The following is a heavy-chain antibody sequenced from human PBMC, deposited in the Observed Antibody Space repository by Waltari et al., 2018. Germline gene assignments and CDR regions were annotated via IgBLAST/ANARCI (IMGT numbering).Heavy chain of an antibody. J-gene: IGHJ4*02. Sequence: QVQLVQSGAEVKKPGASVKVSCKASGYTFTGYYMHWVRQAPGKGLEWMGWINPSSGGTNYEQKFQGRVTMTRDTSISTAYMELSRLRSDDTAVYYCAGCHSSGWYYFDYWGQGTLVTVSS. V-gene: IGHV1-2*02. CDR1: GYTFTGYY. CDR3: AGCHSSGWYYFDY. CDR2: INPSSGGT. D-gene: IGHD6-19*01.